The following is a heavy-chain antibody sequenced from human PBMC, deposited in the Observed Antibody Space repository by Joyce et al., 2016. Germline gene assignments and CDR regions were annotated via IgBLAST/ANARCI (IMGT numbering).Heavy chain of an antibody. CDR1: GFTFSGNY. J-gene: IGHJ3*01. V-gene: IGHV3-7*01. CDR2: IKQDGSAV. CDR3: ARGKAFDV. Sequence: EVQLVESGGGLVQPGGSLRLSCAASGFTFSGNYMSWLRQARGGGLEWVDNIKQDGSAVYYLDSVKGRFTVSRDNARSLVHLQMVSLRVEDTALYYCARGKAFDVWGQGTMVTVSS.